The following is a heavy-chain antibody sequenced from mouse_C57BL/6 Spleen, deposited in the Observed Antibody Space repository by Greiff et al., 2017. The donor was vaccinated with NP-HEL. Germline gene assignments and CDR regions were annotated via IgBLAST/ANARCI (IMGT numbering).Heavy chain of an antibody. D-gene: IGHD2-2*01. J-gene: IGHJ4*01. CDR1: GYTFTDHT. V-gene: IGHV1-78*01. CDR3: ARPYGYDDYAMDY. Sequence: QVQLQQSDAELVKPGASVKISCKVSGYTFTDHTIHWMKQRPEQGLEWIGYIYPRDGSTKYNEKFKGKATLTVDTSSSTAYMELHSLTSEDSAVYFCARPYGYDDYAMDYWGQGTSVTVSS. CDR2: IYPRDGST.